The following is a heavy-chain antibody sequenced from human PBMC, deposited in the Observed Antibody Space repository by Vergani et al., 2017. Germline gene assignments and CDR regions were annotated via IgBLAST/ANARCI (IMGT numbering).Heavy chain of an antibody. J-gene: IGHJ6*02. D-gene: IGHD3-10*01. CDR1: GFTFSSYA. CDR3: AKTVVRYYYYYGMDV. V-gene: IGHV3-23*01. Sequence: EVQLLESGGGLVQPGGSLRLSCAASGFTFSSYAMSWVRQAPGKGLEWVSAISGRGVSTYYADSVKGRFTISRDNSKNTLYLQMNILRAEDTAVYYCAKTVVRYYYYYGMDVWGQGTTVTVSS. CDR2: ISGRGVST.